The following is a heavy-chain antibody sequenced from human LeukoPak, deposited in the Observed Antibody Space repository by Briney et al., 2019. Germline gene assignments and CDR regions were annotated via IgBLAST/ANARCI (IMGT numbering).Heavy chain of an antibody. CDR2: INHSGST. D-gene: IGHD2-15*01. CDR3: ASSRSDCSGGSCYYKFDY. V-gene: IGHV4-34*01. Sequence: SETLSLTCAVYGGSFSGYYWSWIRQPPGKGLEWIGEINHSGSTNYNPSLKSRVTISADTSKNQFSLKLSSVTAADTAVYYCASSRSDCSGGSCYYKFDYWGQGTLVTVSS. J-gene: IGHJ4*02. CDR1: GGSFSGYY.